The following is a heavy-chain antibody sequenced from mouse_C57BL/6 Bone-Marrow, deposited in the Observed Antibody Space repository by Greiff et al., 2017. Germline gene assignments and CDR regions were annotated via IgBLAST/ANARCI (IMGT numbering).Heavy chain of an antibody. D-gene: IGHD1-1*01. J-gene: IGHJ2*01. CDR1: GFTFSSYS. V-gene: IGHV5-9-1*02. CDR2: ISSGGDYI. CDR3: TRSLLRGFDY. Sequence: EVKLMESGEGLVKPGGSLKLSCAASGFTFSSYSMSWVRQTPEQRLEWVAYISSGGDYIYYADTVKGRYTISRDNARNTLYLQMSSLKSEDTAMYYCTRSLLRGFDYWGQGTTLTVSS.